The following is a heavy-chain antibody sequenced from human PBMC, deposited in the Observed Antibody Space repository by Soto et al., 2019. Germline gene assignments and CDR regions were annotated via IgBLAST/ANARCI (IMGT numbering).Heavy chain of an antibody. CDR2: IIPMFGTA. J-gene: IGHJ5*02. CDR1: GGTFSSYA. CDR3: ARGGGSGWLGSWFDP. Sequence: QVRLVQSGAEVKKPGSSVTVSCKAPGGTFSSYAISWVRQAPGQGAEWMGGIIPMFGTANYAQKFQGRVTITADESTSTADMELSSLRSEDTAVYYCARGGGSGWLGSWFDPWGQGTLVTVSS. V-gene: IGHV1-69*01. D-gene: IGHD6-19*01.